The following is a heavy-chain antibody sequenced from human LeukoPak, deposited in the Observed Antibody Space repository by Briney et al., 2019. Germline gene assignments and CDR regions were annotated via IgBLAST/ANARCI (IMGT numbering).Heavy chain of an antibody. D-gene: IGHD6-19*01. CDR1: GFTFSSYT. CDR3: ARGVGYSTGWYYFNY. Sequence: GGSLRLSCAASGFTFSSYTIHWVRQAPGKGLEYVSAISSNGGSTYYADSVKGRFTISRDSSKNTLYLQMGSLRTEDMAVYYCARGVGYSTGWYYFNYWGQGTLVTVSS. V-gene: IGHV3-64*02. J-gene: IGHJ4*02. CDR2: ISSNGGST.